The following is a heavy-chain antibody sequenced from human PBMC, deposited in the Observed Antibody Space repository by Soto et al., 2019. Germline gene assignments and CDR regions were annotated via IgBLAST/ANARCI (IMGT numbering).Heavy chain of an antibody. V-gene: IGHV1-18*01. CDR2: TTAYNGNT. CDR1: GYTFISYG. J-gene: IGHJ6*02. D-gene: IGHD2-2*01. CDR3: ATGRHCGRTSCYVDIMDV. Sequence: QVQLVQSGAEVKKPGASVKVACKASGYTFISYGMSWVRQAPGHRLEWMGWTTAYNGNTIYAQKFQCRVTLTRDPSTITGYMEMRCLRSDDKALYYCATGRHCGRTSCYVDIMDVWGQGTTVTVSS.